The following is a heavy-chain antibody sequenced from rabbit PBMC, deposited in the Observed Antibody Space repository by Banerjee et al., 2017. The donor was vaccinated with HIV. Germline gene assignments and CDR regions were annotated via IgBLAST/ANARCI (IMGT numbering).Heavy chain of an antibody. V-gene: IGHV1S45*01. D-gene: IGHD1-1*01. CDR1: GFSFSNKAV. J-gene: IGHJ4*01. CDR2: INAVTGKA. CDR3: ARDLDGVIGWIFGW. Sequence: QEQLVESGGGLVKPGASLTLTCKASGFSFSNKAVMCWVRQAPGKGLEWIACINAVTGKAVYASWAKGRFTFSKTSSTTVTLQMTSLTAADTATYFCARDLDGVIGWIFGWWGPGTLVTVS.